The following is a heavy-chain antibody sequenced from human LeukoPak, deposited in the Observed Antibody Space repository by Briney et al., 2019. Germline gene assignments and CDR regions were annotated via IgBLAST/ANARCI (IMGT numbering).Heavy chain of an antibody. J-gene: IGHJ6*03. CDR1: GFIVITYA. D-gene: IGHD2-21*01. CDR3: AIDTTALWYHRAYMNV. V-gene: IGHV3-23*01. CDR2: IRGSGDKT. Sequence: GGSLRLSFSASGFIVITYAWGWARQAPGGGLEWVAAIRGSGDKTYHADSVKGRFTISKDNSEHRLSLQMDSLRAEDTAVYFSAIDTTALWYHRAYMNVWGKGTTVTVSS.